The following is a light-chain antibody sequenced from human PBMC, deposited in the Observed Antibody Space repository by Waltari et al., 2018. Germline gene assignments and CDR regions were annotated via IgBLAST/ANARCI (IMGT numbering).Light chain of an antibody. CDR2: DDS. CDR1: SVGSES. J-gene: IGLJ3*02. CDR3: QLWDGITDHWV. Sequence: SHVLTQPPSVSVAPGQTAKLTCVGNSVGSESVHWYQQKSGRAPEVVVYDDSARPSWIPERMSGAKSGNTATLTIARVEAGDEADYYCQLWDGITDHWVFGGGTKVTVL. V-gene: IGLV3-21*02.